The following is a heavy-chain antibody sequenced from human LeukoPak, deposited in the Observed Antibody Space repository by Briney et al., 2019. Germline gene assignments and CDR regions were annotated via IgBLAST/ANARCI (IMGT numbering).Heavy chain of an antibody. CDR2: IWYDGSNK. D-gene: IGHD3-3*01. Sequence: GGSLRLSCAASGFTFSSYGMHWVRQAPGKGLEWVAVIWYDGSNKYYADSVKGRFTISRDNSKNTLYLQMNSLRAEDTAVYYCAKSSTIFGVVIAGSIDYWGKGTLVTVSS. J-gene: IGHJ4*02. CDR1: GFTFSSYG. CDR3: AKSSTIFGVVIAGSIDY. V-gene: IGHV3-33*06.